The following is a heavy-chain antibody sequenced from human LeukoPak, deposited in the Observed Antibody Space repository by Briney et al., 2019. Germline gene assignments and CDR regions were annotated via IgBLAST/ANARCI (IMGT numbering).Heavy chain of an antibody. CDR1: GFNVAAYA. Sequence: PGGSLRLSCAASGFNVAAYAMYWVRQPPGKSLEWVSLISGDSDNKYSAASVKGRFAISRDNSKNSLYLQMNSLTTKDTALYYCAIAYESGSFYRAFAYWGQGALVTVSS. J-gene: IGHJ4*02. CDR3: AIAYESGSFYRAFAY. D-gene: IGHD3-10*01. V-gene: IGHV3-43*02. CDR2: ISGDSDNK.